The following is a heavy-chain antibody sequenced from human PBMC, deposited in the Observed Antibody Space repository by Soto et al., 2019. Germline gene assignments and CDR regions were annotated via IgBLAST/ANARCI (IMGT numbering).Heavy chain of an antibody. D-gene: IGHD6-25*01. Sequence: EVQLLESGGGLVQPGGSLSLSCAASGFTFSSYAMSWVRQAPGKGLEGVSAISGTGGTTYYADSVKGRFTISRDNSRNTLHLQMNSLRAEDTAIYYCAKFFVETGGSSGWPWSFHFWGQGTLVTVSS. V-gene: IGHV3-23*01. J-gene: IGHJ4*02. CDR3: AKFFVETGGSSGWPWSFHF. CDR1: GFTFSSYA. CDR2: ISGTGGTT.